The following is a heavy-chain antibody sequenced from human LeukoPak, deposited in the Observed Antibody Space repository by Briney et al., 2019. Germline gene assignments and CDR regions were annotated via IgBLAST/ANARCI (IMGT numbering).Heavy chain of an antibody. D-gene: IGHD1-26*01. CDR2: ISSSSSTI. CDR3: ARDLETHGSGSFDY. CDR1: GFTFSSYA. V-gene: IGHV3-48*02. J-gene: IGHJ4*02. Sequence: GGSLRLSCAASGFTFSSYAMSWVRQAPGKGLEWVSYISSSSSTIYYADSVKGRFTISRDNAKNSLYLQMNSLRDEDTAVYYCARDLETHGSGSFDYWGQGTLVTVSS.